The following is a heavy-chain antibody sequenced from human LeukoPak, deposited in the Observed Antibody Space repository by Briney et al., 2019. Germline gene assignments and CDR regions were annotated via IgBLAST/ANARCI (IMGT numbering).Heavy chain of an antibody. CDR3: ARGQYDSSGYYFESTFTR. J-gene: IGHJ4*02. Sequence: ASVKVSCKASGYTFTGYYLHWVRQAPGHGLEWMGRINPNSGGTNFAQKLQGRVTMTRDTSISTAYMELSSPRSDDTAVYYCARGQYDSSGYYFESTFTRWGQGTLVTVSS. CDR2: INPNSGGT. D-gene: IGHD3-22*01. V-gene: IGHV1-2*06. CDR1: GYTFTGYY.